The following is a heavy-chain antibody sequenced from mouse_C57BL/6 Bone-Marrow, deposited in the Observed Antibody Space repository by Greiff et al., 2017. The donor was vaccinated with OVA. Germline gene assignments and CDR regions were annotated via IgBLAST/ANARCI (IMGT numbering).Heavy chain of an antibody. CDR2: IDPSDSDT. J-gene: IGHJ2*01. CDR1: GYTFTSYW. CDR3: ARGADEGPRFDY. D-gene: IGHD3-3*01. V-gene: IGHV1-52*01. Sequence: QVQLQQPGAELVRPGSSVKLSCKASGYTFTSYWMHWVKQRPIQGLEWIGNIDPSDSDTHYNQKFKDKATLTVDKSSSTAYMQLSSLTSEDSAVDYWARGADEGPRFDYWGQGTTLTVSA.